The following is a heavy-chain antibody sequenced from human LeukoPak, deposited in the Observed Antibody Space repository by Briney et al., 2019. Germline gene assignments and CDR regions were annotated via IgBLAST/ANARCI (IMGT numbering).Heavy chain of an antibody. V-gene: IGHV3-23*01. CDR3: AKGRFSNFDP. Sequence: PGGSLRLSCAASGFTFSSNGMSWVRQAPGKGLVWVSAISGSGGGGSTNYADPVRRMFTISRDNSKNTLYLQMNSLRAEDTALYYCAKGRFSNFDPWFQGTLVTDSS. CDR1: GFTFSSNG. CDR2: ISGSGGGGST. D-gene: IGHD4-11*01. J-gene: IGHJ5*02.